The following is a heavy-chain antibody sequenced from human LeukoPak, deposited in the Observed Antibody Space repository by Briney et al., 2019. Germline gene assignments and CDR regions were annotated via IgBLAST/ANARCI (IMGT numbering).Heavy chain of an antibody. CDR3: AKGGYSYGPMYYFDY. CDR2: ISSDGNTT. V-gene: IGHV3-74*03. J-gene: IGHJ4*02. Sequence: GGSLRLSCAASGFSLRSYWMHWVRQLPGKGLVWVSRISSDGNTTVYADSAKGRFTISRDNAKNTLFLQMNSLRAEDTAVYYCAKGGYSYGPMYYFDYWGQGTLVTVSS. D-gene: IGHD5-18*01. CDR1: GFSLRSYW.